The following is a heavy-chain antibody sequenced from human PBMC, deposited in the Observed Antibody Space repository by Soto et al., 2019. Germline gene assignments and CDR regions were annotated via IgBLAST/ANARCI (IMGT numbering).Heavy chain of an antibody. D-gene: IGHD6-13*01. CDR1: GYSITSYW. CDR2: IDPSDSYT. CDR3: ARSGIAAADNYYGMDV. Sequence: PGESLKISCKGSGYSITSYWISWVRQMPGKGLEWMGRIDPSDSYTNYSPSFQGHVTISADKSISTAYLQWSSLKASDTAMYYCARSGIAAADNYYGMDVWGQGTTVTVSS. J-gene: IGHJ6*02. V-gene: IGHV5-10-1*01.